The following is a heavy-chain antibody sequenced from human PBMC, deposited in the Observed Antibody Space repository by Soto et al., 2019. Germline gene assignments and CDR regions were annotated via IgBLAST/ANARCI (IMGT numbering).Heavy chain of an antibody. D-gene: IGHD3-16*02. Sequence: GGSLRLSCEAFGFSFSSYGMSWVRRAPGKGLEWVSSIINSGVSTNYADSVKGRFTTSRDNSKNTLYLHMNNLRAEDTAIYYCAKSPIVSLSFFDSWGEGTLVTVSS. V-gene: IGHV3-23*01. CDR3: AKSPIVSLSFFDS. CDR2: IINSGVST. J-gene: IGHJ4*02. CDR1: GFSFSSYG.